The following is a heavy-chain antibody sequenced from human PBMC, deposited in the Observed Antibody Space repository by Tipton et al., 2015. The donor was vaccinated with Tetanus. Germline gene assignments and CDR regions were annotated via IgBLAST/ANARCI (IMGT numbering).Heavy chain of an antibody. CDR3: SRLLRSSGYYAGYFDR. CDR1: GGSISSYY. V-gene: IGHV4-59*08. CDR2: IYYSGST. D-gene: IGHD3-22*01. J-gene: IGHJ2*01. Sequence: TLSLTCTVSGGSISSYYWSWIRQPPGKGLEWIGYIYYSGSTYYNPSLKSRVTISVDTSNNHFSLKMISVTVADTSVYYCSRLLRSSGYYAGYFDRWGRGTLVTVSS.